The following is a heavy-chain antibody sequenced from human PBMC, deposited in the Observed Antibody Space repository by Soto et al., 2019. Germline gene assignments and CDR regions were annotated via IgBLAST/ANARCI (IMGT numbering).Heavy chain of an antibody. V-gene: IGHV4-59*01. CDR3: ARTYCSSTACYDLFDS. Sequence: QVQLQESGPGLVKPSETLSLTCTVSGGSITNYYWTWIRQPPGKGLEWIGYIYYNGNINYNPSLKSRVPISVDTSKNQFSLKLNSVTAADTAVYYCARTYCSSTACYDLFDSWGQGTLVTVSS. CDR1: GGSITNYY. J-gene: IGHJ4*02. CDR2: IYYNGNI. D-gene: IGHD2-2*01.